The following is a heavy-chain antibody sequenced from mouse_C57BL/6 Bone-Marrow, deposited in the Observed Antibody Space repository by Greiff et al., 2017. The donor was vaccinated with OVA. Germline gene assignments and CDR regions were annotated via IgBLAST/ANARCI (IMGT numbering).Heavy chain of an antibody. V-gene: IGHV1-81*01. J-gene: IGHJ3*01. D-gene: IGHD2-4*01. CDR3: ARSRLRLAY. CDR2: IYPRSGNT. CDR1: GYTFTSYG. Sequence: VQRVESGAELARPGASVKLSCKASGYTFTSYGISWVKQRTGQGLEWIGEIYPRSGNTYYNEKFKGKATLTADKSSSTAYMELRSLTSEDSAVYFCARSRLRLAYWGQGTLVTVSA.